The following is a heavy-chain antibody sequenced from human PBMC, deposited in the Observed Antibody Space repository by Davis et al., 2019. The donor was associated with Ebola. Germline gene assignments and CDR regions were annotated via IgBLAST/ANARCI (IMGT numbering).Heavy chain of an antibody. CDR1: GGTFSSYA. CDR2: IIPILGIA. V-gene: IGHV1-69*04. CDR3: ARDDPYDYIWGSYAGSGMDV. Sequence: AASVKVSCKASGGTFSSYAISWVRQAPGQGLEWMGRIIPILGIANYAQKFQGRVTITADKSTSTAYMELSSLRSEDTAVYYCARDDPYDYIWGSYAGSGMDVWGQGTTVTVSS. J-gene: IGHJ6*02. D-gene: IGHD3-16*01.